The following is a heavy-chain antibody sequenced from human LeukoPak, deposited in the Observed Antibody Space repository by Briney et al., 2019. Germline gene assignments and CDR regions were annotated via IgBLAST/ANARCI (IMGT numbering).Heavy chain of an antibody. V-gene: IGHV3-23*01. Sequence: LTGGSLRLSCAASGFTFSSYWMSWVRQAPGKGLEYISTISDSGAYTYYADFAKGRFTVSRDNSKNMVFLEVNSLRAEDTATYFCAKGRILWFGEQSDFDYWGQGTLVTVSS. CDR1: GFTFSSYW. CDR3: AKGRILWFGEQSDFDY. D-gene: IGHD3-10*01. CDR2: ISDSGAYT. J-gene: IGHJ4*02.